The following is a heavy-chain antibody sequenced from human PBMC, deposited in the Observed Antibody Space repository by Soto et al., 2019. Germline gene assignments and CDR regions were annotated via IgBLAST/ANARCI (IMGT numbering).Heavy chain of an antibody. CDR1: ACRLSTYA. Sequence: GRCMRLPCPPYACRLSTYAMGWVRQAAREGLEWVSVLSNSGGERYYADSVKGRFIISRDNSENTLYLQMRSLRAEDTAIYYCVKDAARTDGWYYFDHWGQGARVTVSS. CDR3: VKDAARTDGWYYFDH. V-gene: IGHV3-23*01. D-gene: IGHD6-19*01. CDR2: LSNSGGER. J-gene: IGHJ4*02.